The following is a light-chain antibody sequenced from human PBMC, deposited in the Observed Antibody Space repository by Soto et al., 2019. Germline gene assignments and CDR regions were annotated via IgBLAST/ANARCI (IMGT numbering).Light chain of an antibody. J-gene: IGLJ3*02. CDR3: QSADSSGTMRV. Sequence: YELTQPPSVSVSPGQTARITCSGDALPKQYAYWYQQKPGQAPVLVIYKDSERPSGIPERFSGSSSGTTVTLTISGVQAEDEADYYCQSADSSGTMRVFGGGTKVTVL. V-gene: IGLV3-25*03. CDR2: KDS. CDR1: ALPKQY.